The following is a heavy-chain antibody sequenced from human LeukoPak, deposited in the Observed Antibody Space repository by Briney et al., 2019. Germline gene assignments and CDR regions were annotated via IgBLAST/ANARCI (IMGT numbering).Heavy chain of an antibody. D-gene: IGHD6-6*01. CDR1: GFTFSNYA. V-gene: IGHV3-66*01. CDR3: ARGMGNGELVLQD. J-gene: IGHJ4*02. CDR2: IYSGGST. Sequence: GGSLRLSCAASGFTFSNYAMSWVRQAPGKGLEWVSVIYSGGSTYYADSVKGRFTISRDNSKNTLYLQMNSLRAEDTAVYYCARGMGNGELVLQDWGQGTLVTVSS.